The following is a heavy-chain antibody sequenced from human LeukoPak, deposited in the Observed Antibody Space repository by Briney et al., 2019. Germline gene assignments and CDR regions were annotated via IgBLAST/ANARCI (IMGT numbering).Heavy chain of an antibody. J-gene: IGHJ4*02. V-gene: IGHV4-38-2*01. CDR1: GYSISSGYY. CDR3: ARHGEKQPVFDY. D-gene: IGHD6-6*01. Sequence: SETLSLTCAVSGYSISSGYYWGWIRQPPGKGLEWIGSIYHSGSTYYNPSLKSRVTISVDTSKNQFSLKLCSVTAADTAVYYCARHGEKQPVFDYWGQGTLVTVSS. CDR2: IYHSGST.